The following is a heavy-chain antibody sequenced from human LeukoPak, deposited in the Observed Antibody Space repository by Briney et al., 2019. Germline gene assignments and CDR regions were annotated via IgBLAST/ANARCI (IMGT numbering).Heavy chain of an antibody. CDR1: GFTFSSYR. D-gene: IGHD6-13*01. V-gene: IGHV3-7*01. Sequence: GGSLRLSCAASGFTFSSYRMSWVRQAPGKGLEWVANIKQDGSEKYYVDSVKGRFTISRDNAKNSLYLQMNSLRAEDTAVYYCARDRSSSWSQWGYYYYYYMDVWGKGTTVTVSS. CDR3: ARDRSSSWSQWGYYYYYYMDV. J-gene: IGHJ6*03. CDR2: IKQDGSEK.